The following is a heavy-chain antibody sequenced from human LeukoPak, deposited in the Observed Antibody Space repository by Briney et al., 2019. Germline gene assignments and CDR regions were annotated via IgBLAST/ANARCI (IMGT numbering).Heavy chain of an antibody. J-gene: IGHJ4*02. CDR2: ISGSSSYI. V-gene: IGHV3-21*01. CDR1: GFSFCSYG. D-gene: IGHD6-13*01. Sequence: MTGGSLRLSCAASGFSFCSYGMSWVRQAPGKGLEWVSAISGSSSYIYYADSVKGRFTISRDNAKNSLYLQMNSLRAEDTAVYYCARDGPAGTDYWGQGTLVTVSS. CDR3: ARDGPAGTDY.